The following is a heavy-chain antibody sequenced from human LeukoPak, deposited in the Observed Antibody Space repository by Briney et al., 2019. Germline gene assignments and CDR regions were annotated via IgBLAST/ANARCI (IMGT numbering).Heavy chain of an antibody. CDR2: MYDGGST. CDR1: SGSISNYY. D-gene: IGHD2-2*01. CDR3: ATVGVAVPTAMIYRYFDL. J-gene: IGHJ2*01. Sequence: PSETLSLTCTVSSGSISNYYWSWIRQPPGRGLEWIAYMYDGGSTYYNPSLKSRVTISVDTSNNHFSLTLRSVTAADTAVYYCATVGVAVPTAMIYRYFDLWGRGTPVTVSS. V-gene: IGHV4-59*01.